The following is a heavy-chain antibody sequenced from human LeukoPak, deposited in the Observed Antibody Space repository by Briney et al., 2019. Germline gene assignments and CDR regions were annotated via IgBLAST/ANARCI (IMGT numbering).Heavy chain of an antibody. CDR3: ARDRGSSWYFDY. J-gene: IGHJ4*02. CDR2: INPSTGDT. V-gene: IGHV1-2*02. Sequence: ASVKVSCKTSGYSFTGYCIHWVRQAPGQGLEWMGWINPSTGDTNYAQKFQGRVAMTRDTSITTAYMEMTRLTSDDTAVYYCARDRGSSWYFDYWGQGTLVTVSS. D-gene: IGHD6-13*01. CDR1: GYSFTGYC.